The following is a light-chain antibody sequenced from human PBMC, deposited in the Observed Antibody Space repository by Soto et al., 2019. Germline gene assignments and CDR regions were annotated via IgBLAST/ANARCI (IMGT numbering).Light chain of an antibody. CDR2: GAS. J-gene: IGKJ2*01. CDR3: QQYGSSPPKYT. Sequence: EIVLTQSPGTLSLSPGERATLSCRASQSVSSSYLAWYQQKPGQAPRLLIYGASSRATGIPDRFSGSGSGTDFTRTISKLAPVDFAVYYCQQYGSSPPKYTVGQGTMLEIK. CDR1: QSVSSSY. V-gene: IGKV3-20*01.